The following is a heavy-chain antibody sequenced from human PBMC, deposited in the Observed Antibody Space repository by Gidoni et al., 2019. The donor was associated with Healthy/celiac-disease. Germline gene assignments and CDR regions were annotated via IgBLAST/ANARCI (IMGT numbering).Heavy chain of an antibody. D-gene: IGHD3-22*01. V-gene: IGHV4-34*01. Sequence: QVQLQQWGAGLLKPSETLSLTCAAYGGSFSGYYWSWIRQPPGKGLEWIGEINHSGSTNYNPSLKSRVTISVDTSKNQFSLKLSSVTAADTAVYYCAGSSGYYYLRDYWGQGTLVTVSS. J-gene: IGHJ4*02. CDR2: INHSGST. CDR3: AGSSGYYYLRDY. CDR1: GGSFSGYY.